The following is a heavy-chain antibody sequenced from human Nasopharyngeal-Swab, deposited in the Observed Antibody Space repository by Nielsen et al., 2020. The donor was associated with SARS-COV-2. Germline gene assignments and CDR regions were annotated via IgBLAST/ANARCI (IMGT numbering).Heavy chain of an antibody. J-gene: IGHJ4*02. CDR2: ISFDGSNK. CDR3: ARGDGSADY. D-gene: IGHD3-10*01. V-gene: IGHV3-30*03. Sequence: GGSLRLSCAASGFTFSRYGMHWVRQAPGKGLEWVAVISFDGSNKYYADSVKGRFTISRDNSKNTLYLHEDTAVYYCARGDGSADYWGQGTLVTVSS. CDR1: GFTFSRYG.